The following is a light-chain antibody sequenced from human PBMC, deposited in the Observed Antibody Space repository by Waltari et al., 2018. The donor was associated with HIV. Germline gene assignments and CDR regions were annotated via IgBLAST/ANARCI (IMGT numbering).Light chain of an antibody. Sequence: QSALTQPPSASGSPGHSVPLSCTGTSSDVGVSKYVSWYQQHPGQAPKLMIYEVNKRPSGVPDRFSGSKSANTASLTVSGLQADDEADYYCNSYAGSNNWVFGGGTKLTVL. V-gene: IGLV2-8*01. CDR3: NSYAGSNNWV. CDR1: SSDVGVSKY. J-gene: IGLJ3*02. CDR2: EVN.